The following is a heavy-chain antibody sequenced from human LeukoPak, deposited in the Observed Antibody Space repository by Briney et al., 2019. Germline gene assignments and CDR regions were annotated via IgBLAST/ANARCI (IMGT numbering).Heavy chain of an antibody. CDR1: GGTFSSYA. CDR2: IIPILGIA. D-gene: IGHD1-14*01. V-gene: IGHV1-69*04. J-gene: IGHJ5*02. Sequence: SVKVSCKAPGGTFSSYAISWVRQAPGQGLEWMGRIIPILGIANYAQKFQGRVTITADKSTSTAYMELSSLRSEDTAVYYCARDRTRALGRQYNWFDPWGQGTLVTVSS. CDR3: ARDRTRALGRQYNWFDP.